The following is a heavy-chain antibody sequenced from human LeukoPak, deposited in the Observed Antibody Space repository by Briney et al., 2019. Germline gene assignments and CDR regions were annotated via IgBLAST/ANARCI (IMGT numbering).Heavy chain of an antibody. CDR2: IYYSGST. CDR3: ASGTVTTEYFHP. D-gene: IGHD4-17*01. CDR1: GGSISSNF. J-gene: IGHJ1*01. V-gene: IGHV4-59*01. Sequence: SETLSLTCTVSGGSISSNFWSWIRQPPGKGLEWIGYIYYSGSTNYNPSLKSRVTMSVDTSKNQFSLKLSSVTAADTAVYYCASGTVTTEYFHPWGQGTLVTVSS.